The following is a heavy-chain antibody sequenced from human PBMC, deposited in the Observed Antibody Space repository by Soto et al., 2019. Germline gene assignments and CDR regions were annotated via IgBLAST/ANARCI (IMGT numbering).Heavy chain of an antibody. CDR3: ARLGRDRYTIPFDC. V-gene: IGHV3-23*01. CDR2: ISGSGGST. D-gene: IGHD2-2*02. J-gene: IGHJ4*02. CDR1: GFIFRIYA. Sequence: GGSLRLSCAAPGFIFRIYAINWVRQAPGKGLEWVSVISGSGGSTDYADSVKGRFTISRDNSNSIAYLQMNSLKTEDTAVYYCARLGRDRYTIPFDCWGQGTLVTVSS.